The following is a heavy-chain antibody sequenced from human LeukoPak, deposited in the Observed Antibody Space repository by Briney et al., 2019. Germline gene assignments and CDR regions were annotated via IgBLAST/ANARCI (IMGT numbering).Heavy chain of an antibody. CDR3: ARHPYYHDNSGSPRDWYFDL. CDR1: GFTFSSYG. D-gene: IGHD3-22*01. J-gene: IGHJ2*01. Sequence: GSLRLSCAASGFTFSSYGMSWVRQAPGKGLEWVSAISGSGGSTYYADSVKGRFTISRDNSKNTLYLQMNSLRAEDTAVYYCARHPYYHDNSGSPRDWYFDLWGRGILVTVSS. V-gene: IGHV3-23*01. CDR2: ISGSGGST.